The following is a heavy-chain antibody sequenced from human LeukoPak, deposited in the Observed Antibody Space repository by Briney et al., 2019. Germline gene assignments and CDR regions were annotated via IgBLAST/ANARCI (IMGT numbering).Heavy chain of an antibody. D-gene: IGHD4-23*01. CDR3: ATMVGPPAFDI. Sequence: AGRSLRLSCAASGFTFSSYAMHWVRQAPGKGLEWVAVISYDGSNKYYADSVKGRFTISRDNSKNTLYLQMNSLRAEDTAVYYCATMVGPPAFDIWGQGTMVTVSS. V-gene: IGHV3-30-3*01. J-gene: IGHJ3*02. CDR2: ISYDGSNK. CDR1: GFTFSSYA.